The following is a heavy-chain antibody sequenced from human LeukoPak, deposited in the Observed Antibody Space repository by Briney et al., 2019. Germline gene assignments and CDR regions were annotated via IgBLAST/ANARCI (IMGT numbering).Heavy chain of an antibody. CDR3: ARDRGNIAAAGTWYMDV. CDR2: IYYRGSI. J-gene: IGHJ6*03. V-gene: IGHV4-30-4*08. D-gene: IGHD6-13*01. Sequence: SETLSLTCTVSGGSISIGDYYWSWIRQPPGKGLEWIGYIYYRGSIYYNPSLKSRVTISVETPKSQFSLKLSAVTAADTALYYCARDRGNIAAAGTWYMDVWGKGTTVSVSS. CDR1: GGSISIGDYY.